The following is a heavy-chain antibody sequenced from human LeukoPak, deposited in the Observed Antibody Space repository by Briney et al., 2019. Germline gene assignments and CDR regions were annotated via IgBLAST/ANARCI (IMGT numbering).Heavy chain of an antibody. CDR2: IIPIFGTA. D-gene: IGHD6-13*01. CDR3: ARTRSSSSSWYGQFDY. CDR1: GGTFSSYA. Sequence: ASVKVSCKASGGTFSSYAINWVRQAPGQGLEWMGGIIPIFGTANYAQKFQGRVTITADKSTSTAYMELSSLRSEDTAVYYCARTRSSSSSWYGQFDYWGQGTLVTVSS. J-gene: IGHJ4*02. V-gene: IGHV1-69*06.